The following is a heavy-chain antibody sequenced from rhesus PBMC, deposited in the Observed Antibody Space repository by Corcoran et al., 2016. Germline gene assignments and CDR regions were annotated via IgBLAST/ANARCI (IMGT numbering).Heavy chain of an antibody. D-gene: IGHD2-33*01. CDR3: HVAHCSDRGCSSYVDY. CDR1: GGSISRNY. CDR2: IYGSRGST. J-gene: IGHJ4*01. Sequence: VQLQESGPGLVKPSETLSLTCAVSGGSISRNYWSWIRHPPGQGLEWIGYIYGSRGSTYYNPARKSRVTISTDTSKNQCSLKLSSVTAADTAVYYCHVAHCSDRGCSSYVDYWGQGVLVTVSS. V-gene: IGHV4-165*01.